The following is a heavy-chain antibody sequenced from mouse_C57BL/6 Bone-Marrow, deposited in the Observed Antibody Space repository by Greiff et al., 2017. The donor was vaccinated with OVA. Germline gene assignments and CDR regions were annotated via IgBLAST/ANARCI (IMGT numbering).Heavy chain of an antibody. CDR2: ISSGSSTI. D-gene: IGHD2-3*01. CDR1: GFTFSDYG. J-gene: IGHJ3*01. V-gene: IGHV5-17*01. Sequence: EVQRVESGGGLVKPGGSLKLSCAASGFTFSDYGMHWVRQAPEKGLEWVAYISSGSSTIYYADTVKGRFTISRDNAKNTLFLQMTSLRSEDTAMYYCARSRWLPWFAYWGQGTLVTVSA. CDR3: ARSRWLPWFAY.